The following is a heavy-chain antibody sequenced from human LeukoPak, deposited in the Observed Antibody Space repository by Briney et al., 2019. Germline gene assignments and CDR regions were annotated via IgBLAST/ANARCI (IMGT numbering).Heavy chain of an antibody. Sequence: GGSLRLSCAASGFTFSSNWMTWVRHAPGKGLEWVANIKQDGSEKYYVDSVKGRFTISRDNAKNSLSLQMNTLRAEGAAVYYCARASVDFDYWGQGTLVTVSS. CDR3: ARASVDFDY. D-gene: IGHD2-21*01. J-gene: IGHJ4*02. CDR2: IKQDGSEK. CDR1: GFTFSSNW. V-gene: IGHV3-7*01.